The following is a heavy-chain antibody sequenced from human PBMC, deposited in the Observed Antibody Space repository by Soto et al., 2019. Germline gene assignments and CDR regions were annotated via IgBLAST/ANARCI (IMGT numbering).Heavy chain of an antibody. CDR3: AAGEPNGNGDLYYFDY. V-gene: IGHV1-58*02. J-gene: IGHJ4*02. Sequence: ASVKVSCKASGFTFTSSAMQWVRQARGQRLEWIGWIVVGSGNTNYAQKFQERVTITRDMSTSTAYMELSSLRSEDTAVYYCAAGEPNGNGDLYYFDYWGQGTLVTVSS. D-gene: IGHD7-27*01. CDR1: GFTFTSSA. CDR2: IVVGSGNT.